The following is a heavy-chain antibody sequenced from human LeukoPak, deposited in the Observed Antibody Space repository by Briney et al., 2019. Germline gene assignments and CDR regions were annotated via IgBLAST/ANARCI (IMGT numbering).Heavy chain of an antibody. CDR1: GFTFSDYY. V-gene: IGHV3-23*01. D-gene: IGHD3-3*01. CDR2: ISGSGSGGST. Sequence: GGSLRLSCAASGFTFSDYYMSWVRQAPGKGLEWVSSISGSGSGGSTYYADSVKGRFTISRDNSKNTLYLQMNSLRAEDTAVYYCAKDYDFWSGYYLYFDYWGQGTLVTVSS. J-gene: IGHJ4*02. CDR3: AKDYDFWSGYYLYFDY.